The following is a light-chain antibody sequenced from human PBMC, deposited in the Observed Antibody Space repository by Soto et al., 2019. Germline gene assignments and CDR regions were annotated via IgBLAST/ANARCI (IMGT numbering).Light chain of an antibody. Sequence: QSVLTQPPSVSGTPGQRVTISCSGSNSNIGSNSVNWYQHVPGTAPKLLIHTNNLRPSGIPDRFSGSRSGTSASLDISDLQSEDYTEYYCEAWECSQKAVIFGGGNQL. CDR2: TNN. J-gene: IGLJ2*01. V-gene: IGLV1-44*01. CDR3: EAWECSQKAVI. CDR1: NSNIGSNS.